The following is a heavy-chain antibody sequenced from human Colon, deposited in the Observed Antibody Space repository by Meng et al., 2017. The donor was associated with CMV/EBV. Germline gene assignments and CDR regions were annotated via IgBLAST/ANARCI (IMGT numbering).Heavy chain of an antibody. CDR2: ISISGVTI. Sequence: GESLKISCAASGFSFTDYYMTWIRQAPGKGLEWVAYISISGVTIYYADSVRGRFTISRDNAKKSLYLQMNSLRAEDTAVYYCAREHISMVRGYGMDVWGQGTTVTVSS. CDR3: AREHISMVRGYGMDV. J-gene: IGHJ6*02. CDR1: GFSFTDYY. V-gene: IGHV3-11*01. D-gene: IGHD3-10*01.